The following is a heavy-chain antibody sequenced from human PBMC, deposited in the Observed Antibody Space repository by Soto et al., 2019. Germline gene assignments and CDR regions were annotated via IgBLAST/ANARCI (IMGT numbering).Heavy chain of an antibody. CDR1: GFNFKIYA. Sequence: EVQLLESGGGLAQTGGSLRLSCAASGFNFKIYAMNWIRQAPGKGLEWVSVMIGDGTSWDYADSVRGRFTISRDNSKNTMYPQMNNLRAEDTAIYYCAKDLRPDGRYDLDYWGQGTLVTVSS. V-gene: IGHV3-23*01. CDR2: MIGDGTSW. CDR3: AKDLRPDGRYDLDY. D-gene: IGHD1-26*01. J-gene: IGHJ4*02.